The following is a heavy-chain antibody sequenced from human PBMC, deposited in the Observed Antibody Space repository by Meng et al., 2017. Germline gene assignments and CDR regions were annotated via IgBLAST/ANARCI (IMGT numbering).Heavy chain of an antibody. CDR1: EYTLTSYA. J-gene: IGHJ4*02. CDR3: ARDSYYYDSSGSTSHDY. CDR2: INTNTGNP. V-gene: IGHV7-4-1*02. D-gene: IGHD3-22*01. Sequence: QVKLCQTGSELKKPGASGKVSCKASEYTLTSYAMNWVRQAPGQGLEWMGWINTNTGNPTYAQGFTGRFVFSLDTSVSTAYLQISSLKAEDTAVYYCARDSYYYDSSGSTSHDYWGQGTLVTVSS.